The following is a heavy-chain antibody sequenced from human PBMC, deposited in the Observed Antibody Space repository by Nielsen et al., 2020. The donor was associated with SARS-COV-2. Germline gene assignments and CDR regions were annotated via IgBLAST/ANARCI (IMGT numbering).Heavy chain of an antibody. V-gene: IGHV3-11*05. Sequence: GGSLRLSCAASAFTFSTYWMHWVRQAPGKGLEWVSYISSSSSYTNYADSVKGRFTISRDNAKNSLYLQMNSLRAEDTAVYYCARDHYSSSWSYYYGMDVWGQGTTVTVSS. CDR3: ARDHYSSSWSYYYGMDV. D-gene: IGHD6-13*01. CDR2: ISSSSSYT. CDR1: AFTFSTYW. J-gene: IGHJ6*02.